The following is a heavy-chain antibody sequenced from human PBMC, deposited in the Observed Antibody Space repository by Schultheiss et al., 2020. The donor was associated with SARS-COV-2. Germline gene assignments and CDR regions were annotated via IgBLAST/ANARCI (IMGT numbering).Heavy chain of an antibody. Sequence: SETLSLTCTVSGGSISSGGYYWSWIRQHPGKGLEWIGYIYYSGSTYYNPSLKSRVTISVDTSKNQFSLKLSSVTAADTAVYYCARGGVVGATTLGAWFDPWGQGTLVTVSS. CDR1: GGSISSGGYY. CDR2: IYYSGST. D-gene: IGHD1-26*01. V-gene: IGHV4-31*03. CDR3: ARGGVVGATTLGAWFDP. J-gene: IGHJ5*02.